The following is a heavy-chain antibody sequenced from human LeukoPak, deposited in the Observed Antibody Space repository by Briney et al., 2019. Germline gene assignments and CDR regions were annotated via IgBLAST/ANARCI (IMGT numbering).Heavy chain of an antibody. J-gene: IGHJ5*02. V-gene: IGHV3-23*01. CDR2: ISGSGGST. CDR1: GFTFSSYA. D-gene: IGHD4-11*01. Sequence: PGGSLRLSCAASGFTFSSYAMSWVRQAPGKGLEWVSAISGSGGSTYYADSVKGRFTISRDNSKDTLYLQMNSLRAEDTAVYYCAKDTAGGYSKSVRVWFDPWGQGTLVTVSS. CDR3: AKDTAGGYSKSVRVWFDP.